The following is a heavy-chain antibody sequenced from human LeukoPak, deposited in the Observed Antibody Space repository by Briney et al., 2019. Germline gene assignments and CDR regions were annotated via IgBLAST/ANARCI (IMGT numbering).Heavy chain of an antibody. CDR3: ARDGDIVVVPAAIGWFDP. CDR2: ISSSSSYI. CDR1: GFTFSSYS. J-gene: IGHJ5*02. V-gene: IGHV3-21*01. Sequence: GGSLRLSCAASGFTFSSYSMNWVRQAPGKGLEWVSSISSSSSYIYYADSVKGRFTISRDNAKNSLYLQMNSLRAEDTAVYYCARDGDIVVVPAAIGWFDPWGQGTLVTVSS. D-gene: IGHD2-2*01.